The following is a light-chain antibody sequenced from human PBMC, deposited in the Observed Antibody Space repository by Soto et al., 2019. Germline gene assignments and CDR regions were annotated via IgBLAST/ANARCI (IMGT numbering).Light chain of an antibody. V-gene: IGKV3-20*01. CDR2: GAS. Sequence: EIVLTQSPDTLSLSPGERATLSCRSSQSVSSSYLAWYQQKPGQAPRLLIYGASTRATGIPDRFSGSGSGTDFILTISRLEPEDFEVYYCQHYGSSSWTFGQGTKVDIK. CDR3: QHYGSSSWT. CDR1: QSVSSSY. J-gene: IGKJ1*01.